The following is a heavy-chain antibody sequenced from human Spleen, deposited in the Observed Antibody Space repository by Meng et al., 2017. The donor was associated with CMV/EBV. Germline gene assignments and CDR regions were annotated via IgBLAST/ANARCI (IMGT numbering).Heavy chain of an antibody. J-gene: IGHJ5*02. CDR3: AILRGQLVFWFDP. CDR1: GFTFSSYS. CDR2: ISSSSSYI. D-gene: IGHD6-6*01. Sequence: GGSLRLSCAASGFTFSSYSMNWVRQAPGKGLEWVSSISSSSSYIYYADSVKGRFTISRDNAKNSLYLQMNSLRAEDTAVYYCAILRGQLVFWFDPWGQGTLVTVS. V-gene: IGHV3-21*01.